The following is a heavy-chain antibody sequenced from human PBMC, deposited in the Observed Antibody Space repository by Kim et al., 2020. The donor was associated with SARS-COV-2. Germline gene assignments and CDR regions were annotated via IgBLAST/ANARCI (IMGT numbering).Heavy chain of an antibody. Sequence: YAQKFQGRVTITADESTSTAYMELSSLRSEDTAVYYCAQRDDYGDYGGDYWGQGTLVTVSS. V-gene: IGHV1-69*01. J-gene: IGHJ4*02. CDR3: AQRDDYGDYGGDY. D-gene: IGHD4-17*01.